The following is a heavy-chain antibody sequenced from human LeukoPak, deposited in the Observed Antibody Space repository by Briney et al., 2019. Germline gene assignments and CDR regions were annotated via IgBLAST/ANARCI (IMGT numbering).Heavy chain of an antibody. CDR3: ARTYYYDNSAVFGH. CDR1: GLTVSTAL. V-gene: IGHV3-21*01. J-gene: IGHJ4*02. CDR2: INSGSSYI. D-gene: IGHD3-22*01. Sequence: GGSLRLSCTVSGLTVSTALMDWVRQAPGKGLEWVSSINSGSSYINYADSVRGRFTISRDNAKNSLYLQMNSLRAEDTAVYYCARTYYYDNSAVFGHWGQGALVTVSS.